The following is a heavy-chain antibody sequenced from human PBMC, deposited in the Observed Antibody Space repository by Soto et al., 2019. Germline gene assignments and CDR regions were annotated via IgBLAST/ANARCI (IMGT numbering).Heavy chain of an antibody. CDR2: IYYSGST. V-gene: IGHV4-31*03. Sequence: QVQLQESGPGLVKPSQTLSLTCTVSGGSISSGGYYWSWIRQHPGKGLEWIGYIYYSGSTYYNPPLKSRVTRSVDTSKNQFSLKLSSVTAADTAVHYCARGGGNYYYGMDVWGQGTTVTVSS. J-gene: IGHJ6*02. CDR1: GGSISSGGYY. D-gene: IGHD2-15*01. CDR3: ARGGGNYYYGMDV.